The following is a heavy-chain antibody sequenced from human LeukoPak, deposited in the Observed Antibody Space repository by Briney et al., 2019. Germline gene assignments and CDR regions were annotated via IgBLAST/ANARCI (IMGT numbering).Heavy chain of an antibody. CDR1: GDSISSYY. D-gene: IGHD3-22*01. CDR3: ASGDYYYGSSGHAFDI. J-gene: IGHJ3*02. CDR2: IYYSGST. V-gene: IGHV4-59*01. Sequence: PSETLSLTCTVSGDSISSYYWSWIRQLPGKGLEWIGYIYYSGSTNYNPSHKSRVTISVDTSKNQFSLKLSSVTAADTAVYYCASGDYYYGSSGHAFDIWGQGTMVTVSS.